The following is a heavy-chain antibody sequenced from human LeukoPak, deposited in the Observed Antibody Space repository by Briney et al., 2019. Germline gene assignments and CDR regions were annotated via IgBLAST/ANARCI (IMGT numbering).Heavy chain of an antibody. CDR1: GFTFSSYA. V-gene: IGHV3-23*01. J-gene: IGHJ3*02. D-gene: IGHD6-13*01. CDR2: ISGSGGST. Sequence: GGSLRLSCAASGFTFSSYAMSWVRQAPGKGLEWVSAISGSGGSTYYADSVKGRFTISRDSSKNTLYLQMNSLRAEDTAAYYCAKPSSSSWYRGAFDIWGQGTMVTVSS. CDR3: AKPSSSSWYRGAFDI.